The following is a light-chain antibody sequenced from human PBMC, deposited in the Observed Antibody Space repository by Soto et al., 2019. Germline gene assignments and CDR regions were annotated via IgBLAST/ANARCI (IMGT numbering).Light chain of an antibody. Sequence: DIQMTQSPSSLSASVGDRVTITCRPSQSISGYLNWYQQKPGKAPKLLIFAASSLQSGVPSRFSGSGSGTDFTLTISSLQPEDFATYYCQQSYGTPRTFGQGTKVEIK. CDR1: QSISGY. CDR2: AAS. V-gene: IGKV1-39*01. CDR3: QQSYGTPRT. J-gene: IGKJ1*01.